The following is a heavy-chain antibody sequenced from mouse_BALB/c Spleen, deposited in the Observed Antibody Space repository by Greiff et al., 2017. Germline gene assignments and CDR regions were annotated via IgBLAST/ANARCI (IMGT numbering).Heavy chain of an antibody. J-gene: IGHJ4*01. CDR3: AKSQFITTVVAPDAMDY. CDR1: GFSLTSYG. V-gene: IGHV2-3*01. Sequence: VQLQQSGPGLVAPSQSLSITCTVSGFSLTSYGVSWVRQPPGKGLEWLGVIWGDGSTNYHSALISRLSISKDNSKSQVFLKLNSLQTDDTATYYCAKSQFITTVVAPDAMDYWGQGTSVTVSS. CDR2: IWGDGST. D-gene: IGHD1-1*01.